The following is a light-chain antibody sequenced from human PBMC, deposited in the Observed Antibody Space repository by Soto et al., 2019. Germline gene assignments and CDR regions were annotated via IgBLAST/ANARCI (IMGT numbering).Light chain of an antibody. Sequence: DIQMTQSPSSLSASVGDRVTITCWASHDINSRLGWFQQKPEKARKSLIYAASNLQSGVPSRFIGSGSGTYFTLTINNVQPEDFATYYCQQYDTYPLTFGGGTKV. J-gene: IGKJ4*01. CDR3: QQYDTYPLT. CDR1: HDINSR. V-gene: IGKV1D-16*01. CDR2: AAS.